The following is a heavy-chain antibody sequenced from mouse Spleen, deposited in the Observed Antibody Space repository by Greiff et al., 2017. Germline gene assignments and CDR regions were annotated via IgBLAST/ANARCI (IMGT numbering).Heavy chain of an antibody. Sequence: QVQLKQSGAELARPGASVKLSCKASGYTFTSYGISWVKQRTGQGLEWIGEIYPRSGNTYYNEKFKGKATLTADKSSSTAYMELRSLTSEDSAVYFCARRGYGDCYAMDYWGQGTSVTVSS. CDR2: IYPRSGNT. D-gene: IGHD2-13*01. V-gene: IGHV1-81*01. CDR3: ARRGYGDCYAMDY. CDR1: GYTFTSYG. J-gene: IGHJ4*01.